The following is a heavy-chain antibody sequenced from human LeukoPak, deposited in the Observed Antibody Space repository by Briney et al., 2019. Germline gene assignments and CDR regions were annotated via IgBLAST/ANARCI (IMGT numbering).Heavy chain of an antibody. D-gene: IGHD4-17*01. Sequence: TSETLSLTCTVSCGSISSSPYFWGWIRQPPGKGLEWISSIYYSGTTYYNPSLKSRVTISVDTSKNQFSLMLSSVTAADTAVYYCSRHDYDGVQNYYSYYMDVWGKGTTVTVSS. CDR2: IYYSGTT. CDR3: SRHDYDGVQNYYSYYMDV. CDR1: CGSISSSPYF. V-gene: IGHV4-39*01. J-gene: IGHJ6*03.